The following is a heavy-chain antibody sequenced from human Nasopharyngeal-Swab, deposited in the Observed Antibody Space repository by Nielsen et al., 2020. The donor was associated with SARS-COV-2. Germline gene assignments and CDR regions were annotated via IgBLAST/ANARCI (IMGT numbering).Heavy chain of an antibody. CDR2: IDTDGAIT. J-gene: IGHJ4*02. CDR1: GFSFRTYW. D-gene: IGHD2-8*01. CDR3: AREAYYNAVDY. V-gene: IGHV3-74*01. Sequence: GESLKISCAASGFSFRTYWMHWVRQSPGKGLLWVSRIDTDGAITNYADSVKGRFTISRDNAKNTLYLQMNSLRVEDTAVYYCAREAYYNAVDYWGQGTLVTVSS.